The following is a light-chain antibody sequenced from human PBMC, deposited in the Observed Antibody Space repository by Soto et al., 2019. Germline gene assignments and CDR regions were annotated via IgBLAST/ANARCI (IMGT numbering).Light chain of an antibody. J-gene: IGLJ2*01. Sequence: QSALTQPASVSGSPGQSIAISCTGTSSDVGGYNSVSWYQQHPGNAPKLMIYDVNYRPSGVSNRFSGSKSGNTASLTISGLQAEDEADYYCSSYTSNNTLIFGGGTKVTVL. V-gene: IGLV2-14*03. CDR2: DVN. CDR1: SSDVGGYNS. CDR3: SSYTSNNTLI.